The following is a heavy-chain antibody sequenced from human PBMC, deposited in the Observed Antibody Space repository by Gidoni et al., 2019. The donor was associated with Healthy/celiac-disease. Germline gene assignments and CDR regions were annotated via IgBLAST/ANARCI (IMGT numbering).Heavy chain of an antibody. CDR2: ISSSSSYI. D-gene: IGHD3-3*01. V-gene: IGHV3-21*01. J-gene: IGHJ3*02. CDR1: GFTFSSYS. Sequence: EVQLVESGGGLVKPGGSLRLSCAASGFTFSSYSMNWVRQAPGKGLEWVSSISSSSSYIYYADSVKGRFTISRDNAKNSLYLQMNSLRAEDTAVYYCARARRSFLEWLLDAFDIWGQGTMVTVSS. CDR3: ARARRSFLEWLLDAFDI.